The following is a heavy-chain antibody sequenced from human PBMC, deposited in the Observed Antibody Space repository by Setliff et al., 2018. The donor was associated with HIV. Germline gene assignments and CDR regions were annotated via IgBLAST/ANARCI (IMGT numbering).Heavy chain of an antibody. CDR1: GFNFNDYG. D-gene: IGHD6-19*01. J-gene: IGHJ4*02. CDR3: AKDLGTYSSGRALDS. Sequence: PGGSLRLSCAASGFNFNDYGMHWVRQAPGKGLEWVAFIRYDGSNEHYADSVKGRFTISRDNSKNTLALQMTSLRVEDTAAYYCAKDLGTYSSGRALDSWGQGALVTVSS. V-gene: IGHV3-30*02. CDR2: IRYDGSNE.